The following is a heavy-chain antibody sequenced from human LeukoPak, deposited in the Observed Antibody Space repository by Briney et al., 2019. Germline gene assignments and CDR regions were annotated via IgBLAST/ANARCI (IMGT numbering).Heavy chain of an antibody. CDR2: IYTSGST. J-gene: IGHJ6*02. D-gene: IGHD2-2*01. CDR1: GGSVSSYY. CDR3: ATGVVPAAMDEYYYYYGMDV. V-gene: IGHV4-4*07. Sequence: SETLSLTCTVSGGSVSSYYWSWIRQPAGKGLEWIGRIYTSGSTNYNPSLKSRVTMSVDTSKNQFSLNLSSVTAADTAVYYCATGVVPAAMDEYYYYYGMDVWGQGTTVTVSS.